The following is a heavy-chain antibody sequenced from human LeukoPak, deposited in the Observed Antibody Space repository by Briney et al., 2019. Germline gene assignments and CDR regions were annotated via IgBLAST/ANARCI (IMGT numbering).Heavy chain of an antibody. V-gene: IGHV3-23*01. CDR1: GFTFSSYA. Sequence: PGGSLRLSCAASGFTFSSYAMSWFRQAPEKGLYWVSAISGSGTGTYYADSVKGRFTISRDNSKNTLYLQMNSLRAEDTAVYYCAKEGGTGTRFDYWGQGTLVTVSS. J-gene: IGHJ4*02. CDR2: ISGSGTGT. CDR3: AKEGGTGTRFDY. D-gene: IGHD1-7*01.